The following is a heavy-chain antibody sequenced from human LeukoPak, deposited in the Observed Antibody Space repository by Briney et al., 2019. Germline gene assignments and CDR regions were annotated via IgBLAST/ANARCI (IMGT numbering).Heavy chain of an antibody. D-gene: IGHD3-22*01. CDR2: IKSKTDGGTT. CDR3: TTDPPNYYDSSGSDY. J-gene: IGHJ4*02. CDR1: GFTFSNAW. V-gene: IGHV3-15*01. Sequence: GGSLRLSCAASGFTFSNAWMSWVRQAPGKGLEWIGRIKSKTDGGTTDYAAPVKGRFTISRDDSKNTLYLQMNSLKTEDTAVYYCTTDPPNYYDSSGSDYWGQGTLVTVSS.